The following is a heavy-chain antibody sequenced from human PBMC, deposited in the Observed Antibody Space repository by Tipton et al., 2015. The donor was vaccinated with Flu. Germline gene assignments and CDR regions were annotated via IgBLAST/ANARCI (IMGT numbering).Heavy chain of an antibody. J-gene: IGHJ1*01. CDR3: ARVRDGKDGPLGYFQH. CDR1: GYTFTSYD. Sequence: QSGAEVKKPGSSVKVSCKASGYTFTSYDINWVRQATGQGLEWMGWMNPNSGNTGYAQKFQGRVTMTRNTSISTAYMELSSVTAADTAVYYCARVRDGKDGPLGYFQHWGQGTLVTVSS. V-gene: IGHV1-8*01. CDR2: MNPNSGNT. D-gene: IGHD5-24*01.